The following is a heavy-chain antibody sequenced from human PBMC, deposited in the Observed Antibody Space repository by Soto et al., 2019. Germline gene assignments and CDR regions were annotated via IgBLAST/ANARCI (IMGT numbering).Heavy chain of an antibody. J-gene: IGHJ5*02. Sequence: PSETLSLTCAVYGGSFSGYYWSWIRQPPGKGLEWIGEINHSVSTKYNPSLKSRVTISVDTSKNQFSLKLSSVTAADTAVYYCATIMALGTVNHWGKGNMVTVS. V-gene: IGHV4-34*01. CDR1: GGSFSGYY. CDR2: INHSVST. CDR3: ATIMALGTVNH. D-gene: IGHD2-21*02.